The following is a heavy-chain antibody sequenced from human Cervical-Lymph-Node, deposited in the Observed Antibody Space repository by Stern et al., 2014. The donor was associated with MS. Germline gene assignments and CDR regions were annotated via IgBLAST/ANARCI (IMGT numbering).Heavy chain of an antibody. J-gene: IGHJ6*02. CDR2: INPNRGGT. D-gene: IGHD6-19*01. CDR3: ARDNRIAVAGTYYYYGMDV. CDR1: GYTFTGYY. V-gene: IGHV1-2*04. Sequence: VQLVESGAEVKKPGASGKVSCKASGYTFTGYYMHWVRQAPGQGLEWMGWINPNRGGTNYAQKFQGWVTMTRDTSISTAYMELSRLRSDDTAVYYCARDNRIAVAGTYYYYGMDVWGQGTTVTVSS.